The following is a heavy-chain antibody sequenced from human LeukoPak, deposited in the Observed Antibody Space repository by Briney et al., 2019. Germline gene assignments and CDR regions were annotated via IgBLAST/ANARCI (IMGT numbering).Heavy chain of an antibody. D-gene: IGHD6-19*01. J-gene: IGHJ6*03. CDR2: IRYDGTNK. Sequence: GGSLRLSCAASGFTFSSYGMHWVRQAPGKGLEWVAFIRYDGTNKYYADSVKGRFTISRDNSKNTLYLQMNSLRAEDTAVYYCAKGSKAVLLTRDHYMDVWGKGTTVTISS. CDR3: AKGSKAVLLTRDHYMDV. V-gene: IGHV3-30*02. CDR1: GFTFSSYG.